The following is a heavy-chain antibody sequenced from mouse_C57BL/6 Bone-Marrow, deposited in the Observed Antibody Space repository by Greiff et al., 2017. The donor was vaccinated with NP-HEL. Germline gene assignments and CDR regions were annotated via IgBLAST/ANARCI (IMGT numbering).Heavy chain of an antibody. Sequence: EVKLQESGPELVKPGASVKMSCKASGYTFTDYNMHWVKQSHGKSLEWIGYINPNNGGTSYNQKFKGKATLTVNKSSSTAYMELRSLTSEDSAVYYCARCGGYYFDYWGQGTTLTVSS. CDR1: GYTFTDYN. CDR2: INPNNGGT. CDR3: ARCGGYYFDY. J-gene: IGHJ2*01. V-gene: IGHV1-22*01.